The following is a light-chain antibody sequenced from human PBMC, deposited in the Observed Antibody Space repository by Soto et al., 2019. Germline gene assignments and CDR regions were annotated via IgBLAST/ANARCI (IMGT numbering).Light chain of an antibody. CDR1: SSNIGTNI. Sequence: QSVLTQPPSASGTPGQSVTISCSGGSSNIGTNIVNWYQQLPGTAPKLLIYNNDQRPSGVPDRFSGSKSGISASLAISGLQSEDEADYYCAAWDDSLNGRVFGGGTKLTVL. CDR3: AAWDDSLNGRV. CDR2: NND. J-gene: IGLJ3*02. V-gene: IGLV1-44*01.